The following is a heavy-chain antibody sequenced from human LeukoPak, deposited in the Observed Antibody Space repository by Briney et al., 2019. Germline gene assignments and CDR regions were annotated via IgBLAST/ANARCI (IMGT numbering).Heavy chain of an antibody. CDR3: AREDVYYDSSGYFPL. J-gene: IGHJ4*02. V-gene: IGHV1-24*01. CDR2: FDPEDGET. Sequence: ASVKVSCKVSGYTLTELSMHWVRQAPGKGLEWMGGFDPEDGETIYAQKFQGRVTMTRDTSISTAYMELSRLRSDDTAVYYCAREDVYYDSSGYFPLWGQGTLVTVSS. CDR1: GYTLTELS. D-gene: IGHD3-22*01.